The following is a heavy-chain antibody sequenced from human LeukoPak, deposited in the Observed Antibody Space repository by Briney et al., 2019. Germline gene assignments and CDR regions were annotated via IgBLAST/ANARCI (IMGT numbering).Heavy chain of an antibody. Sequence: PSETLSLTCNVSGGSVSSGSYYWSWIRQPPGKGLEWIGYIYHSGSTNYNPSLKSRVTISVDTSKNQFSLKLSSVTAADTAVYYCARNSYGYSDYWGQGTLVTVSS. CDR2: IYHSGST. V-gene: IGHV4-61*01. CDR1: GGSVSSGSYY. J-gene: IGHJ4*02. D-gene: IGHD5-18*01. CDR3: ARNSYGYSDY.